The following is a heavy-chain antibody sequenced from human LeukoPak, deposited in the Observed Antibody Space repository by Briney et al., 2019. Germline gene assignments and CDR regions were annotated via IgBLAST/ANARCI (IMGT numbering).Heavy chain of an antibody. V-gene: IGHV4-59*01. CDR2: IYYSGST. CDR1: GGSISSYY. CDR3: AREWVNCSGGSCCPTSYGMDV. J-gene: IGHJ6*02. D-gene: IGHD2-15*01. Sequence: SETLSLTCTVSGGSISSYYWSWIRQPPGKGLEWIGYIYYSGSTNYNPSLKSRVTISVDTSKNQFSLKLSSVTAADTAVYYCAREWVNCSGGSCCPTSYGMDVWGQGTTVTVSS.